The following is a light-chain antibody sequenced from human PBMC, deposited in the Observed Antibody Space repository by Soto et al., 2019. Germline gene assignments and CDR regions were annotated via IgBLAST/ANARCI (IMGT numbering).Light chain of an antibody. CDR3: QKYNSATWT. CDR1: QGISNY. V-gene: IGKV1-27*01. Sequence: DIQMTQSPSSLSASVGDRVTITCRASQGISNYLAWYQQKPGKVPKLLIYAASTLQSGVPSRFSGSGSGTDFTLTISSMQPEDVVTYYCQKYNSATWTFGQGTKVEIK. J-gene: IGKJ1*01. CDR2: AAS.